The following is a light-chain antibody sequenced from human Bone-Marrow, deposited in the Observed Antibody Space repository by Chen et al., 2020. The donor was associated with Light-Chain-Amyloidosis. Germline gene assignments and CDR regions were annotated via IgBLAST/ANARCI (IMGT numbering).Light chain of an antibody. J-gene: IGLJ2*01. Sequence: SYELTQPPSVSVSPGQTARITCSGDDLPTKYAYWYQQKPGQAPELVIHRDTERPSGISERFSGSSSGTTVTLTISGVQAEDEADYHCQSADSSGTYEVIFGGGTKLTVL. CDR3: QSADSSGTYEVI. CDR2: RDT. CDR1: DLPTKY. V-gene: IGLV3-25*03.